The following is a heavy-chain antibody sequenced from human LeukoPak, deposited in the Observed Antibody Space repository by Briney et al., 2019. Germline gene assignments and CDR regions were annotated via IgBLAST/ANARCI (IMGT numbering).Heavy chain of an antibody. J-gene: IGHJ6*03. Sequence: SEALSLTCAVSGYSISSGYYWGWIRQPPGKGLEWIGSIYHSGSTYYNPSLKSRVTISVDTSKSQFSLKLSSVTAADTAVYYCARGGGYDEYYYYYYMDVWGKGTTVTVSS. CDR3: ARGGGYDEYYYYYYMDV. CDR2: IYHSGST. V-gene: IGHV4-38-2*01. CDR1: GYSISSGYY. D-gene: IGHD5-12*01.